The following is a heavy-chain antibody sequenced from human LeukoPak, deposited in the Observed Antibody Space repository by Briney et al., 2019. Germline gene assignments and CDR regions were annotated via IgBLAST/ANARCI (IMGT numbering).Heavy chain of an antibody. CDR2: IYYSGST. CDR3: ARLFGGELTELAAAGTRDWFDP. Sequence: SETLSLTCTVSGGSISSSSYYWGWIRQPPGKGLEWIGSIYYSGSTYYNPSLKSRVTISVDTSKNQFSLKLSSVTAADTAVYYCARLFGGELTELAAAGTRDWFDPWGQGTLVTVSS. CDR1: GGSISSSSYY. D-gene: IGHD6-13*01. J-gene: IGHJ5*02. V-gene: IGHV4-39*01.